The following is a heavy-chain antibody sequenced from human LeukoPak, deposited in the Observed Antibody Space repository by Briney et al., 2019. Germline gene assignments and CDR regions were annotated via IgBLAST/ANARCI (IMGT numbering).Heavy chain of an antibody. CDR2: ISTYNGNT. Sequence: ASVKVSCKASGYTFISYDLNWVRQAPGRGLEWMGWISTYNGNTHSAEKFQGRVTMTTDTSTSTAYMELRSLTSDDTAVYYCARIECSSTSCYGNSVDPWGQGTLVTVSS. D-gene: IGHD2-2*01. V-gene: IGHV1-18*01. CDR3: ARIECSSTSCYGNSVDP. J-gene: IGHJ5*02. CDR1: GYTFISYD.